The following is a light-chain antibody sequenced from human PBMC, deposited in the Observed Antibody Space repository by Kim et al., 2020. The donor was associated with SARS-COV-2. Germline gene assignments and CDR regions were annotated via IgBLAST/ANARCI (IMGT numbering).Light chain of an antibody. J-gene: IGKJ2*03. Sequence: LSPGERSTLTCRAKQCVGSSLLAWYQQKPGQAPRLLIYEAFKRVAGIPDRFSGSGSETDFTLTISRPEPEDFAMYYCQQYGSSPYSFGQGTKLEI. CDR3: QQYGSSPYS. CDR1: QCVGSSL. V-gene: IGKV3-20*01. CDR2: EAF.